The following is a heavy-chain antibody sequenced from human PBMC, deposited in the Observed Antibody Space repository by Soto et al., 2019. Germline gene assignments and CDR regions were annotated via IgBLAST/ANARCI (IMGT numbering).Heavy chain of an antibody. CDR3: ARENYDSSGYLVNAEYDY. D-gene: IGHD3-22*01. V-gene: IGHV3-33*01. CDR2: IWYDGSNK. CDR1: GFTFSSYG. Sequence: QVQLVESGGGVVQPGRSLRLSCAASGFTFSSYGMHWVRQAPGKGLEWVAVIWYDGSNKYYADSVKGRFTISRDNSKNTLYLQMNSLRAEDTAVYYCARENYDSSGYLVNAEYDYWGQGTLVTVSS. J-gene: IGHJ4*02.